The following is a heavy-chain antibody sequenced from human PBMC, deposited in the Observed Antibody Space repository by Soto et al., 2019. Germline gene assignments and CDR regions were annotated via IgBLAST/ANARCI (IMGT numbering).Heavy chain of an antibody. CDR3: AATDPTQVGGAFDI. J-gene: IGHJ3*02. D-gene: IGHD1-26*01. CDR1: GGTFSSYA. V-gene: IGHV1-69*13. Sequence: SVKVSCKASGGTFSSYAISWVRQAPGQGLEWMGGIIPIFGTANYAQKFQGRVTITADESTSTAYMELSSLRSEDTAVYYCAATDPTQVGGAFDIWGQGTMVTVSS. CDR2: IIPIFGTA.